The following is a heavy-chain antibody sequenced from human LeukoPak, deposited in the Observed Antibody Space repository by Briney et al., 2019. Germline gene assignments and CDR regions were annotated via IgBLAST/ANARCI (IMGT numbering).Heavy chain of an antibody. CDR2: IYPGDSDT. D-gene: IGHD3-10*01. CDR3: ARRYYYGSGSYYNFDY. V-gene: IGHV5-51*01. Sequence: GESLQTSCKASGYSFTSYWIGWVRQMPGKGLEWMGIIYPGDSDTRYSPSFQGQVTISADKSISTAYLQWSSLTASDTAMYYCARRYYYGSGSYYNFDYWGQGTLVTVSS. CDR1: GYSFTSYW. J-gene: IGHJ4*02.